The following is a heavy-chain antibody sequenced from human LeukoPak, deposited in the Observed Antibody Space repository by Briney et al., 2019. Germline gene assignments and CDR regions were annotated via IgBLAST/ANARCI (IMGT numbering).Heavy chain of an antibody. CDR3: AKERGAEYLQY. CDR1: GFTFSSYA. V-gene: IGHV3-30*02. Sequence: GGSLRLSCAASGFTFSSYAMHWVRQAPGKGLEWVAVIWYDGSNKYYADSVKGRFTISRDNSKNTLYLQMNGLRAEDTAVYYCAKERGAEYLQYWGQGTLVTVSS. CDR2: IWYDGSNK. J-gene: IGHJ1*01.